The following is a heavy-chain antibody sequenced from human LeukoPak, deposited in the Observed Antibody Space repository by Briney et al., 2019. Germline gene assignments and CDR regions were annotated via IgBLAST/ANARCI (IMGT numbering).Heavy chain of an antibody. CDR2: ISDIGSI. V-gene: IGHV4-59*08. D-gene: IGHD3-10*01. CDR3: AGHHPRNTIDF. Sequence: PSETLSLTCTVSGGSISSYYWSWIRQPPGKGLEWIAYISDIGSINYNPSLKSRVTISLDTSKNQFSLKLSSVTAADTAVYYCAGHHPRNTIDFWGQGTLVTVSS. CDR1: GGSISSYY. J-gene: IGHJ4*02.